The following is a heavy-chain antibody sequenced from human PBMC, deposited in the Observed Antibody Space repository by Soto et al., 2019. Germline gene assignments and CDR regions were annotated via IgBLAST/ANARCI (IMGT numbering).Heavy chain of an antibody. Sequence: ETLSLTWTVSGGSISSSSYYWGWVRQAPGKGLEWVASIKQDGGEKYYVASVKGRFTISRDNARNSLYLQVSSLRAEDTAVYYCARDEDYDFLTGYYYWGQGTLVTVSS. J-gene: IGHJ4*02. CDR3: ARDEDYDFLTGYYY. CDR2: IKQDGGEK. D-gene: IGHD3-9*01. CDR1: GGSISSSSYY. V-gene: IGHV3-7*04.